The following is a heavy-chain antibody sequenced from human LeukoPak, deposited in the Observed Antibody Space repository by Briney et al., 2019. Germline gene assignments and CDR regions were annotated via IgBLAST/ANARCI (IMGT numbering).Heavy chain of an antibody. CDR1: GFTFSSYA. V-gene: IGHV3-30-3*01. CDR3: ARETTWRWVDP. D-gene: IGHD4-17*01. J-gene: IGHJ5*02. Sequence: PGGSLRLSCAASGFTFSSYAMHWVRQAPGKGLEWVAVISYDGSNKYHADLVKGRFTISRDNAKNLLYLQMNSLRAEDTAVYYCARETTWRWVDPWGQGTLVTVSS. CDR2: ISYDGSNK.